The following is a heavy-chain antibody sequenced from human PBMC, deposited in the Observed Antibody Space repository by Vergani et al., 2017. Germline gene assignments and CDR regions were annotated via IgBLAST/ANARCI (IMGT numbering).Heavy chain of an antibody. J-gene: IGHJ5*02. V-gene: IGHV3-7*01. CDR1: GFIFSHYW. CDR3: ARINYYGSSGYSLTRWHNWFDP. D-gene: IGHD3-22*01. Sequence: EVQLVESGGGLVQPGGSLRLSCAASGFIFSHYWMSWVRQAPGKGLEWVANINQDGSEKYYVDSVKGPFTISRDNAKNSLYLQMNSLRAEDTALYYCARINYYGSSGYSLTRWHNWFDPWGQGTLITFSS. CDR2: INQDGSEK.